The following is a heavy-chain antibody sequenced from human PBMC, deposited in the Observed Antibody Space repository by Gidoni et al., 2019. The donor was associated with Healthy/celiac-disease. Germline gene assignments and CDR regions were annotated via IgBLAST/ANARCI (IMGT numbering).Heavy chain of an antibody. CDR2: IYYSGST. CDR1: GGSVSSGSYY. V-gene: IGHV4-61*01. J-gene: IGHJ2*01. CDR3: ARVPADFWSGYSYWYFDL. Sequence: QVQLQESGPGLVKPSETLSLTCTVSGGSVSSGSYYWSWIRQPPGKGLEWIGYIYYSGSTNYNPSLKSRVTISVDTSKNQFSLKLSSVTAADTAVYYCARVPADFWSGYSYWYFDLWGRGTLVTVSS. D-gene: IGHD3-3*01.